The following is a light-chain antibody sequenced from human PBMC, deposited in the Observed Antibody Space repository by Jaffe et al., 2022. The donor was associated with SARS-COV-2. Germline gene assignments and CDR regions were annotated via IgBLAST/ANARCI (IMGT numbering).Light chain of an antibody. CDR1: SSNIGNNY. J-gene: IGLJ3*02. CDR2: DNN. CDR3: GTWDNSLTAVM. V-gene: IGLV1-51*01. Sequence: QSVLTQPPSVSAAPGQKVTISCSGSSSNIGNNYVSWYQQLPGTAPKLLIYDNNNRPSGIPDRFSGSKSGTSATLGITGLQTGDEADYYCGTWDNSLTAVMFGGGTKVTVL.